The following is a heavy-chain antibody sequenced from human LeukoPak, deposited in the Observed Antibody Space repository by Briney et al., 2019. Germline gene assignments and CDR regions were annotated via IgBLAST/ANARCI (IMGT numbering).Heavy chain of an antibody. CDR2: IIPIFGTA. J-gene: IGHJ6*02. D-gene: IGHD6-6*01. Sequence: SVKVSCKASGGTFRSYAISWVRPAPGQGLEWMGGIIPIFGTANYAQKFQGRVTITADESTSTAYMELSSLRSEDTAVYYCARARVWSSSSSFYYYYGMDVWGQGTTVTVSS. V-gene: IGHV1-69*01. CDR3: ARARVWSSSSSFYYYYGMDV. CDR1: GGTFRSYA.